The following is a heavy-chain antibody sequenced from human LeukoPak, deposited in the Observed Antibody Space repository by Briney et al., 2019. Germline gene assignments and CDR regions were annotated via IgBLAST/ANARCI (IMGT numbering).Heavy chain of an antibody. Sequence: ASVKVSCKASGYSFTNYDINWVRQATGQGLEWMAWMNPDSGKTGYAQKFQDRLTMTRNTSISTAYMELSSLTSEDTAVYYCARGRTPKVAGLEGDWGQGTLVTVSS. CDR3: ARGRTPKVAGLEGD. D-gene: IGHD6-19*01. V-gene: IGHV1-8*01. J-gene: IGHJ4*02. CDR2: MNPDSGKT. CDR1: GYSFTNYD.